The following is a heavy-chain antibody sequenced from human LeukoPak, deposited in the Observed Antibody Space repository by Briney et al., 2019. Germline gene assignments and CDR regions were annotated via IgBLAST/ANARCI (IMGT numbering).Heavy chain of an antibody. V-gene: IGHV4-59*12. CDR3: ARETRANWNVDY. J-gene: IGHJ4*02. CDR1: GGSISSYY. D-gene: IGHD1-20*01. CDR2: VFYSGRT. Sequence: SETLSLTCTVSGGSISSYYWSWIRQPPGKGLEWIGYVFYSGRTDHNPSLKSRLTISVDTSKNQFSLKLSSVTAADTAVYYCARETRANWNVDYWGQGTLVTVSS.